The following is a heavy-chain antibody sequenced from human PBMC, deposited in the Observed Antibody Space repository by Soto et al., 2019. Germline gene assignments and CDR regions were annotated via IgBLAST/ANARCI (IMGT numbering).Heavy chain of an antibody. CDR3: ARSLLDEYSSSWRSAYYGMDD. CDR1: GFTFSAYY. J-gene: IGHJ6*02. V-gene: IGHV1-2*02. CDR2: IYPNSGGK. D-gene: IGHD6-13*01. Sequence: QVQLVQSGAEVKKPGASVKVSCKASGFTFSAYYIYWVRQAPGEVLEWIGWIYPNSGGKNNAENVKSRDTMTRDTSTSTVYMALSALISDDTAVYYCARSLLDEYSSSWRSAYYGMDDWGQRTTVTVSS.